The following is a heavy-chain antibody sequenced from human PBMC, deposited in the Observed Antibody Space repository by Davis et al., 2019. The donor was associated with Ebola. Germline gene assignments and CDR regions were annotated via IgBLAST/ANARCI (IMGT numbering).Heavy chain of an antibody. D-gene: IGHD4-17*01. CDR3: ARREIDGDYVQDS. Sequence: MPSETLSLTCSVSGGSITSFLWTWIRQPPGKGLEWVGCMFYNGDTKYNPALESRVTISVDTSKNQFSLKLSSVTAADTAVYYCARREIDGDYVQDSWGQGTLVTVSS. CDR1: GGSITSFL. J-gene: IGHJ4*02. V-gene: IGHV4-59*12. CDR2: MFYNGDT.